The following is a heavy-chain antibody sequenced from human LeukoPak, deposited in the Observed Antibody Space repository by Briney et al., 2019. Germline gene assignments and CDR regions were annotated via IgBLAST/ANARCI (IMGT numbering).Heavy chain of an antibody. CDR1: GYSFTSYW. Sequence: GETLKISCKGSGYSFTSYWIVWVRQMPGKGLEWMGIIYPGDSDTRYSPSFQGQVTLSADKSISTAYLQWSSLKASDTAMYYCARLVSGVGNWFDPWGQGTLVTVSS. V-gene: IGHV5-51*01. J-gene: IGHJ5*02. CDR2: IYPGDSDT. CDR3: ARLVSGVGNWFDP. D-gene: IGHD1-26*01.